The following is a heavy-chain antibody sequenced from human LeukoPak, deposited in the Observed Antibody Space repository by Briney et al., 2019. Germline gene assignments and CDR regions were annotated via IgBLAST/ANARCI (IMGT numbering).Heavy chain of an antibody. CDR3: ASLFTSGYNPLWFDP. CDR1: GGTFSSYA. CDR2: IIPIFGTA. D-gene: IGHD3-3*01. V-gene: IGHV1-69*01. Sequence: ASVKVSCKASGGTFSSYAISWVRQAPGQGLEWMGGIIPIFGTANYAQKFQSRVTITADESTSTAYMELSSLRSEDTAVYYCASLFTSGYNPLWFDPWRQGTLVTVSS. J-gene: IGHJ5*02.